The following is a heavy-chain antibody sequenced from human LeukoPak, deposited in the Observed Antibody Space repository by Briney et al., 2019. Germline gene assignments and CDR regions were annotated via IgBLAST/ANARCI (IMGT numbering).Heavy chain of an antibody. Sequence: SETLSLTCTVSGGSISSGDYYWSWIRQPPGKGLEWIGYIYYSGSTYYNPSLKSRVTISVDTSKNQFSLKLSSVTAADTAVYYCAGRGYSGSEGVDYWGQGTLVTVSS. D-gene: IGHD1-26*01. CDR1: GGSISSGDYY. V-gene: IGHV4-30-4*08. J-gene: IGHJ4*02. CDR3: AGRGYSGSEGVDY. CDR2: IYYSGST.